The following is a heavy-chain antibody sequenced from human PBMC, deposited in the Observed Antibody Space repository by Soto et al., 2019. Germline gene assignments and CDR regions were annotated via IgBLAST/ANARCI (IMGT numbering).Heavy chain of an antibody. D-gene: IGHD2-21*01. CDR3: ARGGISHWAYFYYMDV. J-gene: IGHJ6*03. Sequence: SETLSLTCVVPDGSLSDYFWSWISQPPGMALEWIGEINHLGSINYNPSLKSRVTMSVDTSKNQFSLTLNSVTAADTATYYCARGGISHWAYFYYMDVWDRGTTVTVS. CDR1: DGSLSDYF. V-gene: IGHV4-34*01. CDR2: INHLGSI.